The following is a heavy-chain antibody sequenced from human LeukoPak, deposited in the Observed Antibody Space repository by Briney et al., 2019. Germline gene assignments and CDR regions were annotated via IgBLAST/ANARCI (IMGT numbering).Heavy chain of an antibody. CDR3: ARGSGCHGS. Sequence: SETVSLTCSVSGASISSSYWTWIRQPPGKGLEWIGNIHYSGDTNHNPSLKSRVTISLDTSRNQFSLKLSSVTAADTAVYYCARGSGCHGSWGQGTLVTVSS. CDR1: GASISSSY. D-gene: IGHD6-19*01. CDR2: IHYSGDT. V-gene: IGHV4-59*08. J-gene: IGHJ5*02.